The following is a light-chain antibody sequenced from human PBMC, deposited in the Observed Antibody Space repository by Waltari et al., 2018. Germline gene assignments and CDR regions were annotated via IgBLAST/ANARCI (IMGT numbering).Light chain of an antibody. Sequence: QLTQSPSPLPASVVDTVTITCQASQDINNYLNWYQQKPGKAPKLLIYDGSTLQPGVPSRFSGSGFATEFTLTISSLQPEDIATYYCQQYDNLGLTFGGGTRVEIK. CDR1: QDINNY. CDR3: QQYDNLGLT. V-gene: IGKV1-33*01. CDR2: DGS. J-gene: IGKJ4*01.